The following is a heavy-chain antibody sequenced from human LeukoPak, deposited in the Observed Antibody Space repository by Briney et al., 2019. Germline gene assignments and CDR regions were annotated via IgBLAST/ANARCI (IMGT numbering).Heavy chain of an antibody. D-gene: IGHD3-22*01. Sequence: NPGGSLRLSCAASGFTFSSYSMNWVRQAPGKGLEWVSSISSSSSYIYYADSVKGRFTISRDNAKNSLYLQMNSLRAEDTAVYYCAKDFRADKNTYYYDSSGYFFVWGQGTLVTVSS. J-gene: IGHJ4*02. V-gene: IGHV3-21*01. CDR1: GFTFSSYS. CDR2: ISSSSSYI. CDR3: AKDFRADKNTYYYDSSGYFFV.